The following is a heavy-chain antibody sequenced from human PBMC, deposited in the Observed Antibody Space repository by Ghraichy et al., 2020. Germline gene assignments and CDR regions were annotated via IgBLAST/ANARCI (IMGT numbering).Heavy chain of an antibody. D-gene: IGHD3-3*01. Sequence: GGSLRLSCAASGFTFSSYAMSWVRQAPGKGLEWVSAISGSGGSTYYADSVKGRFTISRDNSKNTLYLQMNSLRAEDTAVYYCAKDLPYYDFWSGSFRELFDYWGQGTLVTVSS. V-gene: IGHV3-23*01. CDR2: ISGSGGST. CDR3: AKDLPYYDFWSGSFRELFDY. J-gene: IGHJ4*02. CDR1: GFTFSSYA.